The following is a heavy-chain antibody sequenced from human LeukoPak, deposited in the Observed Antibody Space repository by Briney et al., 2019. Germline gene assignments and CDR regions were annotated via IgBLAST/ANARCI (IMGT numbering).Heavy chain of an antibody. Sequence: GASVKVSCKASGGTFSSYAISWVRQAPGQGLEWMGGIIPIFGTANYAQKFQGRVTITADKSTSTAYMELSSLRSEDTAVYYCARGPAVAGPEYYYYYYMDVWGKGTTVTVSS. J-gene: IGHJ6*03. CDR3: ARGPAVAGPEYYYYYYMDV. CDR1: GGTFSSYA. CDR2: IIPIFGTA. D-gene: IGHD6-19*01. V-gene: IGHV1-69*06.